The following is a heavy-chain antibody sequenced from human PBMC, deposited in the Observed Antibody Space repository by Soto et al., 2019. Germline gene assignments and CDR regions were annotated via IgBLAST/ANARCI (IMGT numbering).Heavy chain of an antibody. CDR2: IKSKTDGGTT. V-gene: IGHV3-15*01. J-gene: IGHJ4*02. D-gene: IGHD3-3*01. CDR1: GFTFSNAW. CDR3: TTAKERFLEWTYYTEFFDY. Sequence: GGSLRLSCAASGFTFSNAWMSWVRQAPGKGLEWVGRIKSKTDGGTTDYAAPVKGRFTISRDDSKNTLYLQMNSLKTEDTAVYYCTTAKERFLEWTYYTEFFDYWGQGTLVTVSS.